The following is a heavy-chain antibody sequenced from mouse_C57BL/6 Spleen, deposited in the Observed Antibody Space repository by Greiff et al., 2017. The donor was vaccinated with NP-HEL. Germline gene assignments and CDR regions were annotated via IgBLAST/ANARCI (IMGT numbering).Heavy chain of an antibody. CDR3: ANYYGSSSSY. V-gene: IGHV1-82*01. Sequence: VQLQQSGPELVKPGASVKISCKASGYAFSSSWMNWVKQRPGKGLEWIGRIYPGDGDTNYNGKFKGKATLTADKSSSTAYMQLSSLTSEDSAVYFCANYYGSSSSYWGQGTTLTVSS. CDR2: IYPGDGDT. D-gene: IGHD1-1*01. J-gene: IGHJ2*01. CDR1: GYAFSSSW.